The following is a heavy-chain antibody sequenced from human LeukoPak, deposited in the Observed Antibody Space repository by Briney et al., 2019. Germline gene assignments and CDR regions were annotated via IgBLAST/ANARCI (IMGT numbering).Heavy chain of an antibody. V-gene: IGHV3-48*03. D-gene: IGHD3-10*01. CDR2: ISSSGSTI. CDR3: ARVGYYYGSGSNY. Sequence: GGSLRLSCAASGFTFSSYEMNWVRQAPGKGLEWVSYISSSGSTIYYADSVKGRLTISRDNAKNSLYLQMNSLRAEDTAVYYCARVGYYYGSGSNYWGQGTLVTVSS. CDR1: GFTFSSYE. J-gene: IGHJ4*02.